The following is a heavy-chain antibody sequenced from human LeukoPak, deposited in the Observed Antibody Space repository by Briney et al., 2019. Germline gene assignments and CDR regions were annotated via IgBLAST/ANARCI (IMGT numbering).Heavy chain of an antibody. CDR2: IYYSGST. V-gene: IGHV4-31*03. Sequence: PSETLSLTCTVSGASISSGGYYWSWIRQHPGKGLEWIGYIYYSGSTYYNPSLKSRVTISVDTSKNQFSLKLSSVTAADTAVYYCARTNRGYSYGSTPNWFDPWGQGTLVTVSS. CDR3: ARTNRGYSYGSTPNWFDP. D-gene: IGHD5-18*01. J-gene: IGHJ5*02. CDR1: GASISSGGYY.